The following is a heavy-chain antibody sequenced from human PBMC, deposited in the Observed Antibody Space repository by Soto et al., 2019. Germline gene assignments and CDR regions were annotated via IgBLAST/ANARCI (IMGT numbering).Heavy chain of an antibody. CDR1: GFSFSNYA. CDR3: AKDSLSDRETFKFAS. J-gene: IGHJ4*02. D-gene: IGHD1-26*01. Sequence: EVQLLESGGGLVQPGGSLRLSCAASGFSFSNYAMNWVRQAPGKGLEWVSGISGGGGGTYYADSVKGRFIISRDNSKNPVYLQMDRLRAADTAFYYCAKDSLSDRETFKFASWGQGTLVTVSS. V-gene: IGHV3-23*01. CDR2: ISGGGGGT.